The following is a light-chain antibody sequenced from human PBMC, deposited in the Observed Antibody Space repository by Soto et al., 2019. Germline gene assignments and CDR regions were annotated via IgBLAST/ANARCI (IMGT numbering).Light chain of an antibody. Sequence: DIQMTQSPSTLSASVGDRVTITCRASQSIDTWLAWYQQKPGKAPKLLIYKASSLKSGVPLRFSGSGSGTEFTLTISSLQPDDFATYYCQQYNTYPWTFGQGTKVEIK. J-gene: IGKJ1*01. V-gene: IGKV1-5*03. CDR2: KAS. CDR1: QSIDTW. CDR3: QQYNTYPWT.